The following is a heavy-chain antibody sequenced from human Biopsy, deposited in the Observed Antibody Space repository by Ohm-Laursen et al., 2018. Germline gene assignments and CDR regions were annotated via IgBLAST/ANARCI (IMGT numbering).Heavy chain of an antibody. V-gene: IGHV4-59*08. CDR3: ARGIAVVRSLDV. Sequence: TLSLTCTVSGDSISSYYWTWIRQAPGKGLEFIGYVYSSGSTNYNPSLKSRATISLDTSRNQVSLRLSSVTAADTAVYYCARGIAVVRSLDVWGQGTTVAVSS. CDR1: GDSISSYY. CDR2: VYSSGST. J-gene: IGHJ6*02. D-gene: IGHD5-18*01.